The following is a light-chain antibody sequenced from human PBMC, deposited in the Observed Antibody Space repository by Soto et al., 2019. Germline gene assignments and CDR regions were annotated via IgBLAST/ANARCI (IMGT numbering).Light chain of an antibody. V-gene: IGKV1-5*03. Sequence: DIQMTQSPSTLSASVGDRVTITCRASQSISNWLAWYQQKPGKAPKLLIYKASNLESGVPSRFSGSGSGTEFTLTISSLQPDDFATYYCQQSWTFGQGTKVAIK. CDR1: QSISNW. J-gene: IGKJ1*01. CDR3: QQSWT. CDR2: KAS.